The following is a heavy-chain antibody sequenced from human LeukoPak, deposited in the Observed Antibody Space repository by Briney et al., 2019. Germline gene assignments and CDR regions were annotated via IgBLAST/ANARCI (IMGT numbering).Heavy chain of an antibody. CDR3: AREPSTNYYDSSGYFLDY. CDR2: ISSSSSYI. Sequence: GGSLRLSCAASGFTFSSYSMNWVRQAPGKGLDWVSSISSSSSYIYYANSVKGRCTISRENAKNSLYLQMNSLRAEDTAVYYCAREPSTNYYDSSGYFLDYWGQGTLVTVSS. J-gene: IGHJ4*02. CDR1: GFTFSSYS. D-gene: IGHD3-22*01. V-gene: IGHV3-21*01.